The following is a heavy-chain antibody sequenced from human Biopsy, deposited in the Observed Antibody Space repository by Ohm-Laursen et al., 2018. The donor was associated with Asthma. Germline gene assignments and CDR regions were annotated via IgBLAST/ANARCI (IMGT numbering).Heavy chain of an antibody. CDR3: ARGSSSRLSQWELLVSGGKRAHSYYGMDV. V-gene: IGHV4-34*01. Sequence: SDTLSLTCAVSGGSFSSNYWSWIRQTPGKGLEWLGDTHHSGDTNYNPSLSSRLTLSVDTSKNQFSLRLTSVTAADTAVYYCARGSSSRLSQWELLVSGGKRAHSYYGMDVWGQGTTVTVSS. J-gene: IGHJ6*02. D-gene: IGHD1-26*01. CDR2: THHSGDT. CDR1: GGSFSSNY.